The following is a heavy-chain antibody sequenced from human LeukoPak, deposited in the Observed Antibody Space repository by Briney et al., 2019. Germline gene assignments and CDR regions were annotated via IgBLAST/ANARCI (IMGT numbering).Heavy chain of an antibody. CDR2: IWYDGSNK. CDR1: GFSFGSYG. J-gene: IGHJ5*02. V-gene: IGHV3-33*01. D-gene: IGHD1/OR15-1a*01. Sequence: QSGVSLRPSCAAFGFSFGSYGMHWVRQAPGKGLEWVAVIWYDGSNKYYADSVKGRFTISRDNSKNTLYLQMNSLRAEDTAVYYCAREGTSGFDPWGQGTLVTVSS. CDR3: AREGTSGFDP.